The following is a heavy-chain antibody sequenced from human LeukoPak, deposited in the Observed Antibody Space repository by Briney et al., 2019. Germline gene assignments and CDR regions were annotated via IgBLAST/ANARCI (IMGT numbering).Heavy chain of an antibody. Sequence: PGRSLRLSCAASGFTFSSYWMTWARQAPGKGLEWVANIKQDESEKYYGDSVRGRFTISRDNAQNSLYLQMNSLRAEDTAVYYCARDNGYFSVDYWGQGTLATVSS. J-gene: IGHJ4*02. CDR2: IKQDESEK. CDR3: ARDNGYFSVDY. D-gene: IGHD3-22*01. CDR1: GFTFSSYW. V-gene: IGHV3-7*01.